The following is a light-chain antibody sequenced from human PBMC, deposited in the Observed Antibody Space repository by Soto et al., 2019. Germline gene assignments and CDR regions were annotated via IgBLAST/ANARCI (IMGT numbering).Light chain of an antibody. CDR2: DVS. Sequence: QSALTQPASVSGSPGQSITISCTGTSSDVGGYNYVSWYQQYPGKAPKLMIYDVSNRPSGVSNRFSGSKSGNTASLTISGLQAEDEADYYCRSYTSRSTVVFGGGTQLTVL. CDR3: RSYTSRSTVV. V-gene: IGLV2-14*01. CDR1: SSDVGGYNY. J-gene: IGLJ2*01.